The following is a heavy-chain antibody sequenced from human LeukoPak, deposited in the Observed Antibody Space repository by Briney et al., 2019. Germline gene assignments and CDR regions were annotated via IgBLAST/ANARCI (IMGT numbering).Heavy chain of an antibody. CDR3: ARERGYDSSGYYFDY. J-gene: IGHJ4*02. CDR1: GGSISTYY. Sequence: SETLSLTCTVSGGSISTYYWSWIRQPAGKGLEWIGRIHTSGSTNYNPSLKSRVSMSIDTSKNQFSLKLSSVTAADTAVYYCARERGYDSSGYYFDYWGQGTLVTVSS. V-gene: IGHV4-4*07. D-gene: IGHD3-22*01. CDR2: IHTSGST.